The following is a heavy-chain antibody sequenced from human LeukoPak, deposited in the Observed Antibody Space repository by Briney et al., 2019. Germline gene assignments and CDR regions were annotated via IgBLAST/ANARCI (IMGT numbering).Heavy chain of an antibody. D-gene: IGHD6-19*01. V-gene: IGHV1-69*13. Sequence: GASVKVSCKASGGTFSSYAISWVRQAPGQGFEWMGGIIPIFGTANYAQKFQGRVTITADESTSTAYMELSSLRSEDTAVYYCTKGRVEGYSSGWYVMPAYYFDYWGQGTLVTVSS. CDR3: TKGRVEGYSSGWYVMPAYYFDY. CDR2: IIPIFGTA. J-gene: IGHJ4*02. CDR1: GGTFSSYA.